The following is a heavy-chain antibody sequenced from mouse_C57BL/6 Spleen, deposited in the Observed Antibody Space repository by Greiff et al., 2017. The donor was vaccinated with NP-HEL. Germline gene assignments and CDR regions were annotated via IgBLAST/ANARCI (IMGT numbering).Heavy chain of an antibody. CDR3: ARHEDGFDY. CDR1: GFTFSSYG. CDR2: ISSGGSYT. Sequence: DVKLVESGGDLVKPGGSLKLSCAASGFTFSSYGMSWVRQTPDKRLEWVATISSGGSYTYYPDSVKGRFTISRDNAKNTLYLQMSSLKSEDTAMYYCARHEDGFDYWGQGTTLTVSS. J-gene: IGHJ2*01. D-gene: IGHD2-3*01. V-gene: IGHV5-6*02.